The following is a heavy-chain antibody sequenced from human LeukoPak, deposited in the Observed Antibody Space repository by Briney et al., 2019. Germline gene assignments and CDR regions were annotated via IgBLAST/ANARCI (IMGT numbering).Heavy chain of an antibody. V-gene: IGHV3-66*02. CDR1: GFTVSSNY. D-gene: IGHD6-19*01. Sequence: PGGSLRLSCAASGFTVSSNYMGWVRQAPGKGLEWVSVIYSGGSTCYADSVKGRFTISRDNSKNTLYLQMNSLRAEDTAVYYCATWLVATDAFDIWGQGTMVTVSS. CDR2: IYSGGST. J-gene: IGHJ3*02. CDR3: ATWLVATDAFDI.